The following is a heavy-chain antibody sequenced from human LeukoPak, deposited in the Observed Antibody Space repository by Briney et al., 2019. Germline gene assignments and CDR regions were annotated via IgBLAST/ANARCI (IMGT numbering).Heavy chain of an antibody. V-gene: IGHV3-11*06. D-gene: IGHD1-26*01. CDR1: GFTFSDYY. CDR3: AREVGAHTLYFDY. J-gene: IGHJ4*02. Sequence: PGGSLRLSCAASGFTFSDYYMSWIRQAPGKGLGWVSYISSSSSYTNYADSVKGRFTISRDNAKNSLYLQMNSLRAEDTAVYYCAREVGAHTLYFDYWGQGTLVTVSS. CDR2: ISSSSSYT.